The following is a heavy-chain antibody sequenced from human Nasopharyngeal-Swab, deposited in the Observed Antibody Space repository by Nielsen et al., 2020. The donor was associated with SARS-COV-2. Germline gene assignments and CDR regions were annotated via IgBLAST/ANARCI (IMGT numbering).Heavy chain of an antibody. J-gene: IGHJ3*02. D-gene: IGHD2-2*01. CDR3: ASNPLYCSSTSCYHDAFDI. Sequence: ASVKVSCKASGYTFTSYGISWVRRAPGQGLEWMGWISAYNGNTNHAQKLQGRVTMTTDTSTSTAYMELRSLRSDDTAVYYCASNPLYCSSTSCYHDAFDIWGQGTMVTVSS. V-gene: IGHV1-18*01. CDR2: ISAYNGNT. CDR1: GYTFTSYG.